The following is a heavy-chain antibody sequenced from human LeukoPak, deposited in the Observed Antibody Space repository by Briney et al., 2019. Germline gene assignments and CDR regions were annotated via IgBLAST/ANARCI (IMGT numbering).Heavy chain of an antibody. CDR2: IYSGGTT. Sequence: GGSLRLSCAASEFTVSTNYMSWVRQAPGKGLEWVSVIYSGGTTYYADSVKGRFTISRGNSKNTLYLQMNSLRAEDTAVYYCARSDSSLTFDYWGQGTLVTVSS. J-gene: IGHJ4*02. CDR1: EFTVSTNY. D-gene: IGHD3-22*01. CDR3: ARSDSSLTFDY. V-gene: IGHV3-66*01.